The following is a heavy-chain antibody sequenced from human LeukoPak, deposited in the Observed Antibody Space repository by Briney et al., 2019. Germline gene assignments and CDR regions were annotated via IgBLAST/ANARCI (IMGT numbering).Heavy chain of an antibody. CDR1: GYTFNSHG. D-gene: IGHD3-9*01. Sequence: ASVKVSCKASGYTFNSHGIGWVRQAPGQGLEWMGWISAYKDTTKYAQRLQGRVTMTRDTSTSTAYMELRSLRSDDTAVYYCAREYYDVLTGYYHFDYWGQGTLVTVSS. CDR2: ISAYKDTT. J-gene: IGHJ4*02. V-gene: IGHV1-18*01. CDR3: AREYYDVLTGYYHFDY.